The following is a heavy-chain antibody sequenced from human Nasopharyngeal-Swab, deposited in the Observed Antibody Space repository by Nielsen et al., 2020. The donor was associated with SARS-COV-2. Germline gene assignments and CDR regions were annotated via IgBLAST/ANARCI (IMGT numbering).Heavy chain of an antibody. Sequence: WVRQAPGQGLEWMGGIIPIFGTANYAQKFRGRVTITADESTSTAYMELSSLRSEDTAVYYCARGYSSSWQGYYFDYWGQGTLVTVSS. D-gene: IGHD6-13*01. V-gene: IGHV1-69*01. CDR3: ARGYSSSWQGYYFDY. CDR2: IIPIFGTA. J-gene: IGHJ4*02.